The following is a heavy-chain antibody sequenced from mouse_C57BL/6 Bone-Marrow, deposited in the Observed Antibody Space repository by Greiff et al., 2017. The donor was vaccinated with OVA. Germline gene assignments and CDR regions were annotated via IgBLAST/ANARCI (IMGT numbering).Heavy chain of an antibody. J-gene: IGHJ4*01. CDR2: IYPGSGST. V-gene: IGHV1-55*01. CDR1: GYTFTSYW. Sequence: QVQLQQPGAELVKPGASVKMSCKASGYTFTSYWITWVKQRPGQGLEWIGDIYPGSGSTNYNEKFKSKATLTVDTSSSTAYMQRSSLTSEDSAVYYCARWHLRLPDYAMDYWGQGTSVTVSA. D-gene: IGHD3-2*02. CDR3: ARWHLRLPDYAMDY.